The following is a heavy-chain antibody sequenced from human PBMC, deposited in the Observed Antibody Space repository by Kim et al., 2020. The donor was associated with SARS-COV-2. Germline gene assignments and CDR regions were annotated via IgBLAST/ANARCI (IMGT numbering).Heavy chain of an antibody. CDR3: ARLAYYYDSSGYGYFDY. CDR2: ISSSGSTI. CDR1: GFTFSSYE. D-gene: IGHD3-22*01. Sequence: GGSLRLSCAASGFTFSSYEMNWVRQAPGKGLEWVSYISSSGSTIYYADSVKGRFTISRDNAKNSLYLQMNSLRAEDTAVYYCARLAYYYDSSGYGYFDYWGQGTLVTVSS. J-gene: IGHJ4*02. V-gene: IGHV3-48*03.